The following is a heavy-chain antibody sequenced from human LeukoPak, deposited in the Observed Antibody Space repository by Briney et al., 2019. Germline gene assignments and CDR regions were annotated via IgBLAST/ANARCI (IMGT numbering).Heavy chain of an antibody. Sequence: SETLSLTCTVSGAFISVYYWTWIRQPPGKPLEWIGRTYASGVTNFNPSLQSRLFMPLDTSANQFSLTLRSVTAADTAVYFCASTGYTGSFDFWGQGVLVTVSS. CDR2: TYASGVT. CDR1: GAFISVYY. J-gene: IGHJ4*02. CDR3: ASTGYTGSFDF. V-gene: IGHV4-4*07. D-gene: IGHD3-9*01.